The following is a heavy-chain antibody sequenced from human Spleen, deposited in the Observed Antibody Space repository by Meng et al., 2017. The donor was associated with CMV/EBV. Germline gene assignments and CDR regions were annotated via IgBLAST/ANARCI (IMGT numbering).Heavy chain of an antibody. CDR3: AKDRGATTAFDY. V-gene: IGHV3-23*01. CDR2: ISGTGGST. CDR1: GFTFSSYA. D-gene: IGHD1-26*01. J-gene: IGHJ4*02. Sequence: GESLKISCAVSGFTFSSYAMSWVRQAPGKGLEWVSGISGTGGSTYYADSVRARFTISRDNSKNTLYLQLNSLRAEDTAVYYCAKDRGATTAFDYWGQGTLVTVSS.